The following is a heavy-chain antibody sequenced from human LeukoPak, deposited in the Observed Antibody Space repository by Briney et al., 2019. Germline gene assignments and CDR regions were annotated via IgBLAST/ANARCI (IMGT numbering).Heavy chain of an antibody. D-gene: IGHD6-6*01. CDR1: GGSISSYY. CDR2: IYYSGST. J-gene: IGHJ6*03. Sequence: SETLSLTCTVSGGSISSYYWSWIRQPPGKGLEWIGYIYYSGSTNYNPSLKSRVTISVDTSKNQFSLKLSSVTAADTAVYYCARVGAARPKYYYYMDVWGKGTTVTVSS. CDR3: ARVGAARPKYYYYMDV. V-gene: IGHV4-59*01.